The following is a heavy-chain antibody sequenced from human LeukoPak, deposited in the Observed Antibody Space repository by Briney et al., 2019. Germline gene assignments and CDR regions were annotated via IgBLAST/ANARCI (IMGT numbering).Heavy chain of an antibody. CDR3: AKDTGVRGVYNWFDP. D-gene: IGHD3-10*01. V-gene: IGHV3-30*02. CDR2: IRYDGSNK. Sequence: GSLRLSCAASGFTFSSYDMHWVRQAPGKGLEWVAFIRYDGSNKYYADSVKGRFTISRDNSKNTLYLQMNSLRAEDTAVYYCAKDTGVRGVYNWFDPWGQGTLVTVSS. J-gene: IGHJ5*02. CDR1: GFTFSSYD.